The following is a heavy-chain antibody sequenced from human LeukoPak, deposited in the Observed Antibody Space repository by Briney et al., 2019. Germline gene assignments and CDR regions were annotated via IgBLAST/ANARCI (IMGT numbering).Heavy chain of an antibody. CDR2: ISYDGSNK. CDR3: ARDTYGSDY. V-gene: IGHV3-30*04. D-gene: IGHD3-10*01. Sequence: GGSLRLSCAASGFTFSSYAMSWVRQAPGKGLEWLIFISYDGSNKYYADSVKGRFTVSRDNSKNTLYLQMNSLRAEDTAVYYCARDTYGSDYWGQGTLVTVSS. CDR1: GFTFSSYA. J-gene: IGHJ4*02.